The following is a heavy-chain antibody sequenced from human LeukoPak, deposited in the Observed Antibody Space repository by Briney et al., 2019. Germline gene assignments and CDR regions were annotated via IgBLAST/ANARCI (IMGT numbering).Heavy chain of an antibody. CDR2: IDHRGDT. J-gene: IGHJ4*03. CDR1: GGSISSSGNY. Sequence: SQTLSLTCTVSGGSISSSGNYWSWIRQSPGKGLEWIAEIDHRGDTNYNPSVKSRVTISVDTSKNQFSLKMRSLSAADTALYCARGATISETGYFDFWGQGTLVTVSS. D-gene: IGHD5-24*01. CDR3: ARGATISETGYFDF. V-gene: IGHV4-39*07.